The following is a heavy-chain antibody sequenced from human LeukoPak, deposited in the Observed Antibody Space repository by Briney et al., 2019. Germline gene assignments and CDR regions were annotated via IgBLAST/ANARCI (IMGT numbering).Heavy chain of an antibody. Sequence: SGGSLRLSCAASGFTFSSYAVSWVRQAPGKGLEWVSAISGSGGSTYYADSVKGRFTISRDNSKNTLYLQMNSLRAEDTAVYYRAKDVKYGVIWGQGTLVTVSS. D-gene: IGHD3-3*01. V-gene: IGHV3-23*01. CDR2: ISGSGGST. CDR1: GFTFSSYA. J-gene: IGHJ4*02. CDR3: AKDVKYGVI.